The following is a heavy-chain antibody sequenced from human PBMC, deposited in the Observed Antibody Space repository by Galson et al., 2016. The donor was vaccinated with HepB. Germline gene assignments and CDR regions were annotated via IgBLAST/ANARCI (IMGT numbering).Heavy chain of an antibody. D-gene: IGHD6-19*01. V-gene: IGHV1-3*01. CDR3: VRDPVRGWAPFDY. CDR1: GYTFSNHG. CDR2: VNPGNGDT. J-gene: IGHJ4*02. Sequence: SVKVSCKASGYTFSNHGVNWVRQAPGQRLEWMGWVNPGNGDTRYSQNFQGRATITGDTSATTVYMELNRLTSEDTAVYYCVRDPVRGWAPFDYWGQGTLVTVSS.